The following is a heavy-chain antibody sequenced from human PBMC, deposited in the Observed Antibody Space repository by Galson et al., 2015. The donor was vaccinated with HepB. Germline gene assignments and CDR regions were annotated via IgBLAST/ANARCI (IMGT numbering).Heavy chain of an antibody. Sequence: SLRLSCAASGFTFSSYAMHWVRQAPGKGLEWVAVISYDGSNKYYADSVKGRFTISRDNSKNTLYLQMNSLRAEDTAVYYCARGAKSGYSSSWYDHRYAFDIWGQGTMVTVSS. V-gene: IGHV3-30-3*01. D-gene: IGHD6-13*01. CDR2: ISYDGSNK. J-gene: IGHJ3*02. CDR3: ARGAKSGYSSSWYDHRYAFDI. CDR1: GFTFSSYA.